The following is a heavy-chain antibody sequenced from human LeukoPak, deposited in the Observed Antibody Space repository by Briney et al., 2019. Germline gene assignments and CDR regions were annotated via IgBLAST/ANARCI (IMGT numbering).Heavy chain of an antibody. Sequence: GGSLRLSCAASGFVFTTYSLHWVRQAPGKGLEWVAIISYDGGNKYYADSVKGRFTISRDNSKNTLYLQMNSLRAEDTAVYYCAKDLGGSSGWYGGEWGQGTLVTVSS. D-gene: IGHD6-19*01. CDR3: AKDLGGSSGWYGGE. V-gene: IGHV3-30*18. CDR1: GFVFTTYS. J-gene: IGHJ4*02. CDR2: ISYDGGNK.